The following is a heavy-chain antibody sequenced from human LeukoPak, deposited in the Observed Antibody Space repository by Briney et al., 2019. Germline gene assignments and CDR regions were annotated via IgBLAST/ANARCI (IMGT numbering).Heavy chain of an antibody. V-gene: IGHV3-48*01. Sequence: GGSLRLSCAASGFTFNNYGMNWVRQAPGKGLECISHISSSSTTLYYADSVKGRFTISRDNANNALYLQMNSLRAEDTAVYYCARAGITILGVSTYDAFAIWGQGTMVTVSS. CDR1: GFTFNNYG. J-gene: IGHJ3*02. CDR2: ISSSSTTL. D-gene: IGHD3-3*01. CDR3: ARAGITILGVSTYDAFAI.